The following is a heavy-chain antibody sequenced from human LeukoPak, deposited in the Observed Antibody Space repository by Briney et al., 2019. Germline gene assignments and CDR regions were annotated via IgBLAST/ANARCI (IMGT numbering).Heavy chain of an antibody. CDR2: IKGDASEK. J-gene: IGHJ5*02. Sequence: GGSLALSCAVSGFSINNYWMTWYRQAPGKGLECVAHIKGDASEKYYLDSVKGRFTISRDNAKNSLYLQMNSLRAEDTAVYYCARQAGVTWGQGTLVTVSS. CDR3: ARQAGVT. CDR1: GFSINNYW. D-gene: IGHD6-19*01. V-gene: IGHV3-7*01.